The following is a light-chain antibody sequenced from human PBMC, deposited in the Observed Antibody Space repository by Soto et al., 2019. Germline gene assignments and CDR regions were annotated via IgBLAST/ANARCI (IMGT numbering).Light chain of an antibody. CDR3: CSYPGSHTWV. CDR1: NSDIGNYNY. CDR2: DVT. J-gene: IGLJ3*02. V-gene: IGLV2-11*01. Sequence: QSALTQPRSVSGSPGHSVTISCTGTNSDIGNYNYVSWYQQHPGKAPKVMIYDVTKRPSGVPDRFSGSTSGNTASLTISGLQAEDEADYYCCSYPGSHTWVFGGGTKLTVL.